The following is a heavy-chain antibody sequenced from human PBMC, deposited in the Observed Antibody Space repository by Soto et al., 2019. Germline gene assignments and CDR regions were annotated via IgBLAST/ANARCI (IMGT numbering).Heavy chain of an antibody. V-gene: IGHV3-30*18. CDR3: AKDVGYCTNGVCLYNWFDP. CDR2: ISYDGNNI. J-gene: IGHJ5*02. D-gene: IGHD2-8*01. CDR1: GFTFNSYG. Sequence: PGGSLRLSCAASGFTFNSYGMHWVRQAPGKALEWVAVISYDGNNIYYGDSVQGRFTISRDNSKNTIYLQMNSLRAEDTAVYYCAKDVGYCTNGVCLYNWFDPWGQGTLVTVSS.